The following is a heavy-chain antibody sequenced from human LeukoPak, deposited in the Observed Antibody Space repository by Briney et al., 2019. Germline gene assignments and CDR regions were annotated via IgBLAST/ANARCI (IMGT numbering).Heavy chain of an antibody. CDR3: ARDHFGCSSTSCYTWWFDP. Sequence: ASVKVSCKASGYTFTSYDINRVRQATGRGLEWMGWMNPNSGNTGYAQKFQGRVTMTRNTSISTAYMELSSLRSEDTAVYYCARDHFGCSSTSCYTWWFDPWGQGTLVTVSS. J-gene: IGHJ5*02. CDR2: MNPNSGNT. V-gene: IGHV1-8*01. D-gene: IGHD2-2*02. CDR1: GYTFTSYD.